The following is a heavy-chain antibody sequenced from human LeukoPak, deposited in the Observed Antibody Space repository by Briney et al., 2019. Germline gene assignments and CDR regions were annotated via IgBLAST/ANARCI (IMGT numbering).Heavy chain of an antibody. J-gene: IGHJ4*02. Sequence: ASVTVSCKASGGTFSSYAISWVRQAPGQGLEWMGGIIPIFGTANYAQKFQGRVTITADESTSTAYMELSSLRSEDTAVYYCARDRTDNIVVVPAAYWGQGTLVTVSS. D-gene: IGHD2-2*01. CDR2: IIPIFGTA. CDR3: ARDRTDNIVVVPAAY. V-gene: IGHV1-69*01. CDR1: GGTFSSYA.